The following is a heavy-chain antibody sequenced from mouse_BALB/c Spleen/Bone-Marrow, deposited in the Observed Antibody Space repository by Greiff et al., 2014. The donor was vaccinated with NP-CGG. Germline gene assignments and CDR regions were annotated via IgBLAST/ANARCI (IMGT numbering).Heavy chain of an antibody. CDR2: IDPANGNT. Sequence: EVQRVESGAELVKPGASVKLSCTASGFNIKDTYMHWVKQRPEQGLEWIGRIDPANGNTKYDPKFQGKATITADTSSNTAYLQLSSLTSEDTAVYYCARYYYGSSYFDYWGQGTTLTVSS. J-gene: IGHJ2*01. CDR3: ARYYYGSSYFDY. V-gene: IGHV14-3*02. CDR1: GFNIKDTY. D-gene: IGHD1-1*01.